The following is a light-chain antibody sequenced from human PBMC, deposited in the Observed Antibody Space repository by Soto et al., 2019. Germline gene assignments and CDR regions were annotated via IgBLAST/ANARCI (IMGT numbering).Light chain of an antibody. J-gene: IGLJ2*01. V-gene: IGLV2-14*01. CDR3: CSYSSSSTLRV. CDR1: SSDVGGYNY. Sequence: QAVLTQPASVSGSPGQSITISCTGTSSDVGGYNYVSWYQQHPGKAPKLMIYEVSNRPSGVSNRFSGSKSGNTASLTISGLQAEDEADYYCCSYSSSSTLRVFGGGTKLTVL. CDR2: EVS.